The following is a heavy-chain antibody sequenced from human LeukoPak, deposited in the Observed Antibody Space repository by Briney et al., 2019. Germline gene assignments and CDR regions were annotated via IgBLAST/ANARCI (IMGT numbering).Heavy chain of an antibody. D-gene: IGHD2-15*01. V-gene: IGHV3-30*18. CDR2: ISYDGSNK. Sequence: PGGSLRLSCAASGFTFSSYGMHWVRQAPGKGLEWVAVISYDGSNKYYADSVKGRFTISRDNSKNTLYLQMNSLRAEDTAVYYCAKDPPGYRLDYWGQGALVTVSS. CDR3: AKDPPGYRLDY. CDR1: GFTFSSYG. J-gene: IGHJ4*02.